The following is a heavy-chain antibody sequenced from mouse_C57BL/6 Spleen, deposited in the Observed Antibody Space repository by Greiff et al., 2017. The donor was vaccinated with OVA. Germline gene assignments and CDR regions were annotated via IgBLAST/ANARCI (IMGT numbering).Heavy chain of an antibody. CDR1: GYSFTGYF. Sequence: VQLQQSGPELVKPGASVKISCKASGYSFTGYFMNWVKQSHGKSLEWIGRINPYNGDTFSNQKFKGKATLTVDKSSSTAHMELLSLTSEDFAVYYCARDEGYYYGSTPHWYFDVWGTGTTVTVSS. D-gene: IGHD1-1*01. CDR3: ARDEGYYYGSTPHWYFDV. J-gene: IGHJ1*03. CDR2: INPYNGDT. V-gene: IGHV1-37*01.